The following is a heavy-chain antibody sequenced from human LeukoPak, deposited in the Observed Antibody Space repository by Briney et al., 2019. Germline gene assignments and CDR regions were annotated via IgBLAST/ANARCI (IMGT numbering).Heavy chain of an antibody. CDR2: IGTIISTT. V-gene: IGHV3-48*03. CDR1: GFTFGSYE. Sequence: GGSLRLSCAASGFTFGSYEMNWVRQAPGKGLEWVAYIGTIISTTYYSDSVKGRFTVSRDDAKSSLYLQMSSLRAEDTAIYYCARSVYDLRGQRLVPGLDYWGQGTLVTVSS. J-gene: IGHJ4*02. CDR3: ARSVYDLRGQRLVPGLDY. D-gene: IGHD6-13*01.